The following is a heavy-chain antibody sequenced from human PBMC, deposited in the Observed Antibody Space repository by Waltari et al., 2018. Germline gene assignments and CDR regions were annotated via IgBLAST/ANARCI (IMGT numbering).Heavy chain of an antibody. Sequence: EVQLVQSGAEVKKPGESLKISCTGSGYSFTSYWIGWVRQLPGKGLEWMGIIYPGDSDTRYSPSFQGQVTISADKSISTAYLQWSSLKASDTAMYYCARPNDFWSGRYYFDHWGQGTLVTVSS. CDR3: ARPNDFWSGRYYFDH. J-gene: IGHJ4*02. V-gene: IGHV5-51*01. D-gene: IGHD3-3*01. CDR2: IYPGDSDT. CDR1: GYSFTSYW.